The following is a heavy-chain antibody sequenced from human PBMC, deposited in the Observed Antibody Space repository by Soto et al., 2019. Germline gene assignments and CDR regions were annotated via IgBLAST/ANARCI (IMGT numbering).Heavy chain of an antibody. V-gene: IGHV4-4*07. Sequence: ASETLSLTCSVTGGSINNYYWCWVRQSAGKGLEWIGRVFTTGTTDYNPSXXGRVTISVDTSKNQFSLSLRSVTAADTAIYYCARDFNSIFDDXAAMRWNFDPWGQGTLVTVSS. CDR2: VFTTGTT. J-gene: IGHJ5*02. CDR3: ARDFNSIFDDXAAMRWNFDP. D-gene: IGHD3-3*02. CDR1: GGSINNYY.